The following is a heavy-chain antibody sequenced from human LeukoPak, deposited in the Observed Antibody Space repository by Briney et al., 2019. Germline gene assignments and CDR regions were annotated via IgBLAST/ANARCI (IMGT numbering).Heavy chain of an antibody. V-gene: IGHV4-59*01. D-gene: IGHD6-19*01. J-gene: IGHJ4*02. Sequence: SETLSLTCSVSNDSTSSYYWNWIRQSPGKGLEWIGYIYFNGNTKYNPSLKSRVTISVDTSKNQFSLEVKSVTAADTAVYYCATARYDNGWYPNFGHWGQGILATVSS. CDR2: IYFNGNT. CDR3: ATARYDNGWYPNFGH. CDR1: NDSTSSYY.